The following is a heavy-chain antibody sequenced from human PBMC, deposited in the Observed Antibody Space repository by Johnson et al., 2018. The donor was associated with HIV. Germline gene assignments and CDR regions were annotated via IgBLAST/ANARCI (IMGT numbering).Heavy chain of an antibody. CDR3: TTATPVGRGAFDI. CDR2: IKSKTDGGTQ. Sequence: VPLVEPGGGLVKPGGSLRLSCAASGFTLRTAWMSWVRQAPGKGLEWVGRIKSKTDGGTQDYAAPVKGRFTISRDESKNTLYLQMNSLKTEDTAVYYCTTATPVGRGAFDIWGQGTMVTVSS. V-gene: IGHV3-15*01. J-gene: IGHJ3*02. D-gene: IGHD1-26*01. CDR1: GFTLRTAW.